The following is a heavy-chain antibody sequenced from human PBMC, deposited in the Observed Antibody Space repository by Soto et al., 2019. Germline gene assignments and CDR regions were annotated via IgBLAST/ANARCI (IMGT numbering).Heavy chain of an antibody. CDR2: IYYSGST. V-gene: IGHV4-59*08. CDR3: ARLGRWLQALDS. J-gene: IGHJ4*02. D-gene: IGHD5-12*01. Sequence: SETLSLTCTVSGGSISSYYWSWIRQPPGKGLEWVGYIYYSGSTTYNPSLKSRLTISVDTSKNQFSLKLRSVTAADTAVYYCARLGRWLQALDSWGQGSLVTVSS. CDR1: GGSISSYY.